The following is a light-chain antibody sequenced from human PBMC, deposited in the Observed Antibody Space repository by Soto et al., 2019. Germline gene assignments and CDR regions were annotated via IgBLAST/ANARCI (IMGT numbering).Light chain of an antibody. CDR3: QQYGSSPGT. Sequence: EIVLTQSPGTLSLSPGERATLSCRASQSVTSNYLAWYQQKPGQAPRLLLFGASIRDTGIPDRLSGSGSGTDFTLTIRRLESEDFAVYYCQQYGSSPGTFGQGTKVEIK. V-gene: IGKV3-20*01. CDR2: GAS. CDR1: QSVTSNY. J-gene: IGKJ1*01.